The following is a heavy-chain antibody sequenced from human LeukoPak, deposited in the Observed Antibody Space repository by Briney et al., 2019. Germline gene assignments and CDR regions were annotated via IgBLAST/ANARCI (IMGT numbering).Heavy chain of an antibody. J-gene: IGHJ4*02. V-gene: IGHV1-2*02. CDR1: GYTFTGYY. CDR2: INPNSGGT. Sequence: GASVRVSCKASGYTFTGYYMHWVRQAPGQGLEWMGWINPNSGGTNYAQKFQGRVTMTRDTSISTAYMVLSRLRSDDTAVYYCASAFGVVTLFDYWGQGTLVTVSS. CDR3: ASAFGVVTLFDY. D-gene: IGHD3-3*01.